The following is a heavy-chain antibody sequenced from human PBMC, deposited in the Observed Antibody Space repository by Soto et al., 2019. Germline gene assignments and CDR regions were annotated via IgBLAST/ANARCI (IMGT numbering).Heavy chain of an antibody. Sequence: QVQLVQSGAEVKKPGASVKVSCKASGYTFTSYGISWVRQAPGQGLEWMGWISAYNGNTNYAQKLQGRVTMTTDTLTSTAYMELRSLRSDDTAVYYCAREGYCISTSCRHYDYYGMDVWGQGTTVTVSS. D-gene: IGHD2-2*01. V-gene: IGHV1-18*01. J-gene: IGHJ6*02. CDR3: AREGYCISTSCRHYDYYGMDV. CDR2: ISAYNGNT. CDR1: GYTFTSYG.